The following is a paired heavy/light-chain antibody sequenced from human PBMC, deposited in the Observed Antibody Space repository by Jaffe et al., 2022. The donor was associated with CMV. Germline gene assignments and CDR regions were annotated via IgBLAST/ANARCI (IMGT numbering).Light chain of an antibody. Sequence: DIQMTQSPSTLSASVGDRVTITCRASHSISGWLAWYQQKPGKAPKLLIYKATALESGVPSRFSGSESGTEFTLTISSLQPDDFATYFCQQYHSYWTFGQGTKVEIK. V-gene: IGKV1-5*03. CDR2: KAT. J-gene: IGKJ1*01. CDR3: QQYHSYWT. CDR1: HSISGW.
Heavy chain of an antibody. Sequence: EVHLLESGGGLVKPGGSLRLSCAASGFSFSTHAMAWVRQAPGKGPEWVSGLTGNGENKFYADSVKGRFTISRDNSKNTLYLQMHSLRAEDTAVYYCAKKGGGWYYDLEDAERPYYFDYWGQGTPLTVSS. CDR3: AKKGGGWYYDLEDAERPYYFDY. CDR1: GFSFSTHA. V-gene: IGHV3-23*01. J-gene: IGHJ4*02. D-gene: IGHD3-3*01. CDR2: LTGNGENK.